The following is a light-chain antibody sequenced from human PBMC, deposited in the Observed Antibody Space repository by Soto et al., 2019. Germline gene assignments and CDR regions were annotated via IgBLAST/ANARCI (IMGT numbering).Light chain of an antibody. V-gene: IGKV3-20*01. CDR1: QSVSSSH. CDR3: QQYDSWPLT. J-gene: IGKJ4*01. CDR2: GAS. Sequence: EIVLTQSPGTLSLSPGERATLSCRASQSVSSSHLAWYQQKPGQAPRLLIYGASTRPTGIPDRFSGSGSGTEFSLTISSLQSEDFAVYYCQQYDSWPLTFGGGTKVDIK.